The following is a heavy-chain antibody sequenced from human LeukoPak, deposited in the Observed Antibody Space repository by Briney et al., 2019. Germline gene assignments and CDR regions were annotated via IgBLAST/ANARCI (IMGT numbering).Heavy chain of an antibody. Sequence: SETLSLTCTVSGGSISSSSYYWGWIRQPPGKGLEWIVSIYYSGSTYYNPSLKSRVTISVDTSKNQFSLKLSSVTAADTAVYYCARQDPDSSSSVEGFDYWGQGTLVTVSS. CDR3: ARQDPDSSSSVEGFDY. CDR2: IYYSGST. D-gene: IGHD6-13*01. CDR1: GGSISSSSYY. J-gene: IGHJ4*02. V-gene: IGHV4-39*01.